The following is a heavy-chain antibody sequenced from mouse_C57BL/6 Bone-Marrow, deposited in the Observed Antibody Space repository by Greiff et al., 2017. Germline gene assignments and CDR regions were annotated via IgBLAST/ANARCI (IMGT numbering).Heavy chain of an antibody. D-gene: IGHD3-3*01. CDR2: IYPRSGNT. CDR3: ARGRGY. CDR1: GYTFTSYG. J-gene: IGHJ2*01. Sequence: QVQLQQSGAELARPGASVKLSCKASGYTFTSYGISWVKQRTGQGLEWIGEIYPRSGNTYYNEKFKGKDTLTADNSSSTAYMELRSLTSEDSAVYFCARGRGYWGQGTTLTVSS. V-gene: IGHV1-81*01.